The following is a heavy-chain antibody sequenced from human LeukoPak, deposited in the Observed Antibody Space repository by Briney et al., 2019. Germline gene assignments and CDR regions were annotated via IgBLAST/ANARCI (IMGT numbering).Heavy chain of an antibody. CDR1: GGSISSGDYY. J-gene: IGHJ4*02. CDR2: IYYSGST. CDR3: ASSRRSALLQFDY. V-gene: IGHV4-30-4*08. D-gene: IGHD1-26*01. Sequence: SETLSLTCTVSGGSISSGDYYWSWIRQPPGKGLEWIGYIYYSGSTYYNPSLKSRVTISVDTSKNQFSLKLSSVTAADTAVYYCASSRRSALLQFDYWGQGILVTVSS.